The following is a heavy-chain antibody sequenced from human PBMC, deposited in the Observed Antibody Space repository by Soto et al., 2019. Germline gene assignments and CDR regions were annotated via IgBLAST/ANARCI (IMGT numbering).Heavy chain of an antibody. V-gene: IGHV1-2*02. CDR3: ARGGVAYCGGDCYRGNWFDP. J-gene: IGHJ5*02. D-gene: IGHD2-21*02. Sequence: ASVKVSCKASGYTFTGYYMHWVRQAPGQGLEWMGWINPKSGGTNYAQKFQGRVTMTRYTSISTAYLELSRLRSYDTAVYYCARGGVAYCGGDCYRGNWFDPWGQGTLVTVSS. CDR1: GYTFTGYY. CDR2: INPKSGGT.